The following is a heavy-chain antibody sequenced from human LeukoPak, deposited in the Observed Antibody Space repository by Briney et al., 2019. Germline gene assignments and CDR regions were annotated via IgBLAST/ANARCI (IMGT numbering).Heavy chain of an antibody. CDR3: ARELGFGGSWVYYGMDV. D-gene: IGHD6-13*01. J-gene: IGHJ6*02. Sequence: PGGSLRLSCVTSGFTFSSSAMSWVRQAPGKGLEWVSTITVGGGDTNYADSVKGRFTISRDNSKNTLYLQMNSLRAEDTAVYYCARELGFGGSWVYYGMDVWGQGTTVTVSS. CDR1: GFTFSSSA. V-gene: IGHV3-23*01. CDR2: ITVGGGDT.